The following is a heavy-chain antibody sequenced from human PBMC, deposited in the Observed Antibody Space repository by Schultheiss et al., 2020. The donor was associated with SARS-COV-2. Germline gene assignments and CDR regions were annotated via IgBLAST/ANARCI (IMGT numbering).Heavy chain of an antibody. J-gene: IGHJ2*01. CDR2: IYYSGST. D-gene: IGHD2-15*01. CDR3: ARVGYCGGGSCRGLDWYFDV. CDR1: GGSISSGGYY. V-gene: IGHV4-31*03. Sequence: SETLSLTCTVSGGSISSGGYYWSWIRQHPGKGLEWIGYIYYSGSTYYNPSLKSRVTISGDTSKNQFSLKLSSVTAADTAVYYCARVGYCGGGSCRGLDWYFDVWGRGTLVTVSS.